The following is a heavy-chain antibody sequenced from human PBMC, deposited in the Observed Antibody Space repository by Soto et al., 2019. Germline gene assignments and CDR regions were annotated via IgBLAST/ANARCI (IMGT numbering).Heavy chain of an antibody. CDR3: ARDGRRGYSYGGNADY. CDR1: GGTFSSYA. D-gene: IGHD5-18*01. CDR2: IIPIFGTA. V-gene: IGHV1-69*06. Sequence: QVQLVQSGAEVKKPGSSVKVSCKASGGTFSSYAISWVRQAPGQGLEWMGGIIPIFGTANYAQKFQGRVTITADKSTSTAYVELSSLRSEDTAVYYCARDGRRGYSYGGNADYWGQGTLVTVSS. J-gene: IGHJ4*02.